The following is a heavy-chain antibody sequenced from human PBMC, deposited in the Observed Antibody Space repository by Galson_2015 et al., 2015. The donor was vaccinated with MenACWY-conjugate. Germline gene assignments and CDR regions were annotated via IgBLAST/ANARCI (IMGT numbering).Heavy chain of an antibody. CDR3: ARAVSLRGSGHLPPDYMDV. CDR1: GFTVNTNY. D-gene: IGHD3-10*01. CDR2: IYAGGST. V-gene: IGHV3-53*01. Sequence: SLRLSCAATGFTVNTNYMTWVRQVPGRGLECVSVIYAGGSTYYTDSVTGRFTVSRDSSNNAVHLQMNSLRVEDTAVYYCARAVSLRGSGHLPPDYMDVWGKGTAVTVSS. J-gene: IGHJ6*03.